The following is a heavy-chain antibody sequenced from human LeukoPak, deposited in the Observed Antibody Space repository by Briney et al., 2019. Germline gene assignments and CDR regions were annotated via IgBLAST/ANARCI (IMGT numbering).Heavy chain of an antibody. V-gene: IGHV4-34*01. CDR3: ARADDSSGYYFNSFDY. D-gene: IGHD3-22*01. J-gene: IGHJ4*02. CDR2: INHSGST. CDR1: GGSFSGYY. Sequence: SETLSLTCAVYGGSFSGYYWSWIRQPPGKGLEWIGEINHSGSTNYNPSLKSRVTISVDTSKNQFSLKLSSETAADTAVYYCARADDSSGYYFNSFDYWGQGTLVTVSS.